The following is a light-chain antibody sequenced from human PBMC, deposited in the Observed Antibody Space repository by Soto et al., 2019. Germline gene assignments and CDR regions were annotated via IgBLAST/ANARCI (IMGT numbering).Light chain of an antibody. CDR3: CSYAGSLL. CDR2: EGS. V-gene: IGLV2-23*01. Sequence: QSALTQSASESGSPGQSITISCTGTTSDVGYFNLVSWYQQHPGKAPKLLIYEGSKRPSGVSNRFSGSQSGNTASLTISGLQAEDEADYYCCSYAGSLLFGGGTKVTVL. J-gene: IGLJ2*01. CDR1: TSDVGYFNL.